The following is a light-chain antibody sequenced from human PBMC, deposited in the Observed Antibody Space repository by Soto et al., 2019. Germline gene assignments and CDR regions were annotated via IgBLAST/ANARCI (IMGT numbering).Light chain of an antibody. CDR2: YDS. CDR1: NIGSKS. Sequence: SYELTQPPSVSVAPGRRARVTCGGNNIGSKSVHWYQQKPGQAPVVVIYYDSDRPSGIPERFSGSNSGNTATLTISGVEAGDETDYYCQVWDSTSDHVVFGGGTKLTVL. J-gene: IGLJ2*01. V-gene: IGLV3-21*04. CDR3: QVWDSTSDHVV.